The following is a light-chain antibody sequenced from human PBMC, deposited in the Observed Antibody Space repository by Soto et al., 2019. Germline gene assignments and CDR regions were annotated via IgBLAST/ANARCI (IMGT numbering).Light chain of an antibody. V-gene: IGKV2-30*01. CDR2: QVS. CDR1: QSLVYSDGNTY. CDR3: MQGRHWPGT. Sequence: DVVLTQSPVSLPVSLGQPASISCRSSQSLVYSDGNTYLIWFQQRPGQSPRRLIYQVSYRDSGVPDRFRGSGSGSDFTLKISRVEAEDVGIYFCMQGRHWPGTFGQGTKVEIK. J-gene: IGKJ1*01.